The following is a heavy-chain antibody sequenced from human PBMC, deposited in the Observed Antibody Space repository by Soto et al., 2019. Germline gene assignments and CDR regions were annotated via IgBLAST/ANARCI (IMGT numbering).Heavy chain of an antibody. Sequence: GASVKVSCKASGYPFTGYYMHWVRQAPGQGLEWMGWINPNSGGTNYAQKFQGWVTMTRDTSISTAYMELSRLRSDDTAVYYCARSSIGYVDYYYYMDVWGKGTTVTVSS. J-gene: IGHJ6*03. D-gene: IGHD5-12*01. CDR1: GYPFTGYY. CDR2: INPNSGGT. V-gene: IGHV1-2*04. CDR3: ARSSIGYVDYYYYMDV.